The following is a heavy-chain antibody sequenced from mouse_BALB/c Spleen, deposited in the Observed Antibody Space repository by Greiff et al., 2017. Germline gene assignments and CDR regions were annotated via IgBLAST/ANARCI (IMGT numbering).Heavy chain of an antibody. V-gene: IGHV3-2*02. CDR3: ARRTRTSGCDY. D-gene: IGHD1-2*01. CDR2: ISYSGST. Sequence: EVQLVESGPGLVKPSQSLSLTCTVTGYSITSDYAWNWIRQFPGNKLEWMGYISYSGSTSYNPSLKSRISITRDTSKNQFFLQLNSVTTEDTATYYCARRTRTSGCDYWGQGTTLTVSS. J-gene: IGHJ2*01. CDR1: GYSITSDYA.